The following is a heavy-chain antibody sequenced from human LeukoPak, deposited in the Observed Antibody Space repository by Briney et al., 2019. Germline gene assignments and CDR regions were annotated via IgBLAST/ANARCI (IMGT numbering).Heavy chain of an antibody. D-gene: IGHD5-18*01. CDR2: IFYSGSS. J-gene: IGHJ4*02. V-gene: IGHV4-39*01. CDR1: GGSISSRTYY. CDR3: ATQAGGYSSGSFDY. Sequence: SETLSLTCTVSGGSISSRTYYWGWIRQPPGKGLEWIGSIFYSGSSYYNPSLKSRVTISVDTSKNQFSLKVSSVTAADTAVYYCATQAGGYSSGSFDYWGQGTLVTVSS.